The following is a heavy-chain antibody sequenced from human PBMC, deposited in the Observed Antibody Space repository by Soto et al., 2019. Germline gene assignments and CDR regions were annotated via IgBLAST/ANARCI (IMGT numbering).Heavy chain of an antibody. CDR3: ARIHSGYDWALDY. CDR2: ISHDGTVK. V-gene: IGHV3-30*03. CDR1: GFSLSNTG. J-gene: IGHJ4*02. D-gene: IGHD5-12*01. Sequence: GGSLRLSCVASGFSLSNTGIHWVRQAPGKGLEWLAMISHDGTVKQYADPVKGRFTISKDTSKNQVVLTMTNMDPVDTATYYCARIHSGYDWALDYWGQGTLVTVSS.